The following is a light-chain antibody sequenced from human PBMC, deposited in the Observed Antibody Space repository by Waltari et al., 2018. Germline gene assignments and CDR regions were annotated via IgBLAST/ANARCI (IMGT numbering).Light chain of an antibody. J-gene: IGLJ3*02. Sequence: QAVLTQPSSLSASPGASASLTCTLRSGINVGTYRIYWYQQKPGSPPQYLLTYKSDSDKQLGSGVPSRFSGSKDASANAGILLISGLQSEDEADYYCMIWHSSAWVFGGGTKLTVL. CDR2: YKSDSDK. V-gene: IGLV5-45*03. CDR3: MIWHSSAWV. CDR1: SGINVGTYR.